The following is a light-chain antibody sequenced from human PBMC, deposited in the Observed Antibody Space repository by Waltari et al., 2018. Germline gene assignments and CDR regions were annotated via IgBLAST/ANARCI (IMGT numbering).Light chain of an antibody. Sequence: DIRRTQSPSSLSASVGDRVTITCRASQSIRTVLNWYQHIAGTAPKLLIYGASNLQSGVPSRFSGSGSGRDFTLTISGLKPEDFATYYCQQSYSSPLYTFGQGTRLEIK. CDR1: QSIRTV. CDR2: GAS. V-gene: IGKV1-39*01. CDR3: QQSYSSPLYT. J-gene: IGKJ2*01.